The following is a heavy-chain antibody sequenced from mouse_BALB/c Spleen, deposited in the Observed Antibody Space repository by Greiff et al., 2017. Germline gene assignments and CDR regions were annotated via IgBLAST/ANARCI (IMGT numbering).Heavy chain of an antibody. D-gene: IGHD3-2*01. V-gene: IGHV2-4-1*01. Sequence: VKLVESGPGLVQPSQSLSVTCTVSGFSLTSYGVHWVRQSPGKGLEWLGVIWSGGSTDYNAAFISRLSISKDNSKSQVFFKMNSLQADDTAIYYCARKGRQGYYYAMDYWGQGTSVTVSS. CDR1: GFSLTSYG. CDR2: IWSGGST. CDR3: ARKGRQGYYYAMDY. J-gene: IGHJ4*01.